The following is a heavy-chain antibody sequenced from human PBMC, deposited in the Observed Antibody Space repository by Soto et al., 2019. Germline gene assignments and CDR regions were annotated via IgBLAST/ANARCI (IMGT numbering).Heavy chain of an antibody. J-gene: IGHJ4*02. CDR3: AREDSANRGWYVY. CDR1: GGTFSSYT. CDR2: IIPIFGAA. V-gene: IGHV1-69*13. Sequence: ASVKVSCKASGGTFSSYTINWVRQAPGQGLEWMGGIIPIFGAANYVQKFQGRVTITADESTSTAYMELNNLRSEDKAVYYCAREDSANRGWYVYWGQGTLVTVSS. D-gene: IGHD6-19*01.